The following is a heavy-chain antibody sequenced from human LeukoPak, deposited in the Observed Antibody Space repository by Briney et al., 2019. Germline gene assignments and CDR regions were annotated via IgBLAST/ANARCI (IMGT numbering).Heavy chain of an antibody. J-gene: IGHJ4*02. D-gene: IGHD3-16*01. CDR2: IKQDGSEK. CDR3: ARDDGGTFDY. Sequence: GGSLRLSCAASGLTFSSHWMSWVRQAPGKGLEWVANIKQDGSEKYYVDSVKGRFTISRDNAKNSLYLQMNSLRAEDTAVYYCARDDGGTFDYWGQGTLVTVSS. V-gene: IGHV3-7*01. CDR1: GLTFSSHW.